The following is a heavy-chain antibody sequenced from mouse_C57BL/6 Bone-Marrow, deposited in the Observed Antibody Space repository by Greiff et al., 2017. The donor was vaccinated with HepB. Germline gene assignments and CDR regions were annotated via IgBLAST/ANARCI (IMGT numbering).Heavy chain of an antibody. CDR1: GYTFTDYN. J-gene: IGHJ3*01. Sequence: EVQLQESGPELVKPGASVKIPCKASGYTFTDYNMDWVKQSHGKSLEWIGDINPNNGGTIYNQKFKGKATLTVDKSSSTAYMELRSLTSEDTAVYYCAREGWDYDGAPWFAYWGQGTLVTVSA. V-gene: IGHV1-18*01. D-gene: IGHD2-4*01. CDR3: AREGWDYDGAPWFAY. CDR2: INPNNGGT.